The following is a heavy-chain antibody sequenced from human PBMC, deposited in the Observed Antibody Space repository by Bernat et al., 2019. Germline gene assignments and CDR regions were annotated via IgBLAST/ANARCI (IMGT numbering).Heavy chain of an antibody. V-gene: IGHV1-18*01. CDR3: ARGYRNFDY. CDR1: GKTFSTYK. CDR2: ISPYNGNA. Sequence: QVYLVQSGADVKKPGASWKVSSGASGKTFSTYKTTWVRKAPGQGLEWMGWISPYNGNANYAQNFQGRVTMTTDTSTSTAYMELTSLRSDDTAIYYCARGYRNFDYWGQGTLVSVSS. D-gene: IGHD4-11*01. J-gene: IGHJ4*02.